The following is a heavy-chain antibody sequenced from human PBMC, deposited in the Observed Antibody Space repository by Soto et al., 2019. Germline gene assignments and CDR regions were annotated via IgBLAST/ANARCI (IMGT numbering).Heavy chain of an antibody. V-gene: IGHV1-18*01. J-gene: IGHJ4*02. CDR3: AKTFGYSYAIDY. CDR1: GYTFTSYG. CDR2: ISAYNGNT. D-gene: IGHD5-18*01. Sequence: QVQLVQSGAEVKKPGASVKVSCKASGYTFTSYGISWVRQAPGQGLEWMGWISAYNGNTNYAQKLQGRVTMTTDTTTSTAYRELRSLRSDDTAVYYCAKTFGYSYAIDYWGQGTLVTVSS.